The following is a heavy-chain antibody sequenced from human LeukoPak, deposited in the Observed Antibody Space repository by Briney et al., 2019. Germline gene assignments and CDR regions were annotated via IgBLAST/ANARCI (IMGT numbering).Heavy chain of an antibody. Sequence: SETLSLTCTVSGGSMNAYYWTWFRQPPGKGLEWIGYIYYSGSTNYNPSLKSRFTISVDTSNNQFSLKLSSVTAADTAVYYCATIAGSSSFWGQGTLVTVSS. CDR1: GGSMNAYY. J-gene: IGHJ4*02. CDR3: ATIAGSSSF. V-gene: IGHV4-59*08. CDR2: IYYSGST. D-gene: IGHD6-6*01.